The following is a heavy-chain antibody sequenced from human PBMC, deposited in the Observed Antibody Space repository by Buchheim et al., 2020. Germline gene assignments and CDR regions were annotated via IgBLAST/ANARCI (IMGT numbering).Heavy chain of an antibody. V-gene: IGHV3-33*01. CDR3: ARDRAAFGDYYYYYGMDV. D-gene: IGHD3-16*01. CDR2: IWYDGSNK. J-gene: IGHJ6*02. Sequence: QVQLVESGGGVVQPGRSLRLSCAASGFTFSSYGMHWVRQAPGKGLEWVAVIWYDGSNKYYADSVKGRFTISRDNSKNTLYLQMNSLRAEDTAVYYCARDRAAFGDYYYYYGMDVWGQGTT. CDR1: GFTFSSYG.